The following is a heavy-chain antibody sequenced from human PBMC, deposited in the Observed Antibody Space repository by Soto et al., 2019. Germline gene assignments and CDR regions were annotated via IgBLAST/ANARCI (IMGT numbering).Heavy chain of an antibody. Sequence: QVQLQESGPGLVKPSQTLSLTCTVPGGSISSGDYYWSWIRQPPGKGLEWIGYIYYSGSTNYNPSLSSRVTITVDTSKNQFSLNLSSVTAADTAVYYCARIVESGYTIGFDLWGRGTLVTVSS. D-gene: IGHD3-16*02. J-gene: IGHJ2*01. CDR1: GGSISSGDYY. CDR3: ARIVESGYTIGFDL. CDR2: IYYSGST. V-gene: IGHV4-30-4*01.